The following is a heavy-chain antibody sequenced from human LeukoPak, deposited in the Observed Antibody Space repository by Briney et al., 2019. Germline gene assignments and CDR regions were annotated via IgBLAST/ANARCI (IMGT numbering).Heavy chain of an antibody. D-gene: IGHD1-1*01. Sequence: GASVKVSCKVSGYTLTELSMHWVRQAPGKGLEWMGGFDPEDGETIYAQKFQGRVTMTEDTSTDTAYMELSSLGSEDTAVYYCATVVGRNDWFDPWGQGTLVTVSS. CDR3: ATVVGRNDWFDP. CDR1: GYTLTELS. V-gene: IGHV1-24*01. CDR2: FDPEDGET. J-gene: IGHJ5*02.